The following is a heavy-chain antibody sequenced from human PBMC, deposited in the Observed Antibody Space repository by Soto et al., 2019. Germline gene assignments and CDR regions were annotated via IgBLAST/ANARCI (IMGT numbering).Heavy chain of an antibody. CDR2: ISRSGST. D-gene: IGHD3-3*01. CDR1: GVSITSIHW. V-gene: IGHV4-4*02. CDR3: ARAGVLATIFEVVTHFDY. Sequence: ASETLSVTCDVSGVSITSIHWFSLACQPPREGLERIGEISRSGSTNDNPSLNSRDAISVDKSKNQFSLKLSYVTAADTEVYYCARAGVLATIFEVVTHFDYWGQGTMFT. J-gene: IGHJ4*02.